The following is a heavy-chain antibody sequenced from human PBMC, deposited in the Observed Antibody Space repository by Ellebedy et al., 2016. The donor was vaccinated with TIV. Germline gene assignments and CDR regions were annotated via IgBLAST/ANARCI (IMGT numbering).Heavy chain of an antibody. Sequence: SVKVSXXASGGTFSSYAISWVRQAHGQGLEWMGGIIPIFGTANYAQKFQGRVTITADESTSTAYMELSSLRSEDTAVYYCARANCSSTSCYYYYYMDVWGKGTTVTVSS. CDR2: IIPIFGTA. V-gene: IGHV1-69*13. J-gene: IGHJ6*03. CDR1: GGTFSSYA. CDR3: ARANCSSTSCYYYYYMDV. D-gene: IGHD2-2*01.